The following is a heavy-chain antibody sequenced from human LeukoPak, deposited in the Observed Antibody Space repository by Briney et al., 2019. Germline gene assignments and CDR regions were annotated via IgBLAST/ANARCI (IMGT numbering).Heavy chain of an antibody. V-gene: IGHV3-33*01. CDR2: IWYDGSNK. Sequence: GGSLRLSCAASGFTFSSYGMHWVRQAPGKGLEWVAVIWYDGSNKYYADSVKGRFTISRDNSKNTLYLQMNSLRAEDTAVYYCARDRGLHCSSTSCYKSYFDYWGQGTLVTVSS. D-gene: IGHD2-2*02. J-gene: IGHJ4*02. CDR3: ARDRGLHCSSTSCYKSYFDY. CDR1: GFTFSSYG.